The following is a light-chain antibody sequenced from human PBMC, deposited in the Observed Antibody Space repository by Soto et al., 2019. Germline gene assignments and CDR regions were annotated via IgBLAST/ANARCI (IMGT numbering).Light chain of an antibody. V-gene: IGKV3-15*01. CDR1: QSVSSN. CDR2: RAS. CDR3: QQYNYWPPIT. J-gene: IGKJ5*01. Sequence: EIVMTQSPAALSVSPGERATLSCRASQSVSSNLAWYQQKPGQAPRLLNYRASTRATGIPARFSGSGSGTEFTLTIGSLQSEDFAVYYCQQYNYWPPITFGQGTRLEIK.